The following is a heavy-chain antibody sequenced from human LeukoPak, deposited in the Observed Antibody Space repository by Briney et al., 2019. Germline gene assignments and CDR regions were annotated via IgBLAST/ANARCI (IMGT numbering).Heavy chain of an antibody. CDR3: ARGRSVFVVVIAILGGPIPFDI. CDR1: VGSFSGYY. J-gene: IGHJ3*02. D-gene: IGHD2-21*01. Sequence: PSETLSLTCAVYVGSFSGYYWSGLRQPPGKGLEGIGEINHSGSTNYNPSLKSRVSISVDTSKNQFSLKLSSVTAADKAVYYCARGRSVFVVVIAILGGPIPFDIWGQGTMVTVSS. CDR2: INHSGST. V-gene: IGHV4-34*01.